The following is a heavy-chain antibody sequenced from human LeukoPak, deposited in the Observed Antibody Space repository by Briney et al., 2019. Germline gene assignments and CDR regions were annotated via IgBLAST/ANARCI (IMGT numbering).Heavy chain of an antibody. D-gene: IGHD5-18*01. V-gene: IGHV3-21*01. CDR3: ARNPGWIQLWPQEVYYYYYYMDV. CDR2: ISSSSSYI. CDR1: GFTFSSYS. J-gene: IGHJ6*03. Sequence: AGGSPILSCAASGFTFSSYSMNWVRQAPGKGLEWVSSISSSSSYIYYADSVKGRFTISRDNAKNSLYLQMNSLRAEDTAVYYCARNPGWIQLWPQEVYYYYYYMDVWGKGTTVTVSS.